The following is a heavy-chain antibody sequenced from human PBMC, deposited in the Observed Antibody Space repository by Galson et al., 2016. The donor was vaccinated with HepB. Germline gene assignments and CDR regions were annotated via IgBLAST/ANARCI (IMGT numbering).Heavy chain of an antibody. CDR2: INSDGSTT. J-gene: IGHJ3*01. CDR1: GFSLSNYW. V-gene: IGHV3-74*01. CDR3: AFGQSSAFGTFDV. Sequence: SLRLSCAASGFSLSNYWMYWVRQAPGKGPVWVSRINSDGSTTDYADSVKGRFTISRDNAKNALYPQVNNLGVEDTAVYYCAFGQSSAFGTFDVWGQGTMVTVSS. D-gene: IGHD6-6*01.